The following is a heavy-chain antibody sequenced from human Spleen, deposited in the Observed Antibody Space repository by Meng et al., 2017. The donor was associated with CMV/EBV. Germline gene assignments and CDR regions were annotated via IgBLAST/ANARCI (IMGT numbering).Heavy chain of an antibody. J-gene: IGHJ4*02. CDR1: GFALSDYY. D-gene: IGHD3-22*01. Sequence: GESLKISCAASGFALSDYYMIWMRQAPGRGLECILYIGNGYSGSAIYYADSVKGRFTISRDNAKNTLYLQMNSLGAEDTAVYYCAREYRLKYDSSGFDFWGQGTLVTVSS. CDR2: IGNGYSGSAI. V-gene: IGHV3-11*04. CDR3: AREYRLKYDSSGFDF.